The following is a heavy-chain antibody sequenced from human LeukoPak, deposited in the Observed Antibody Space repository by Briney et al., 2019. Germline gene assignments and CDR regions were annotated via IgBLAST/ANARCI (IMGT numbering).Heavy chain of an antibody. V-gene: IGHV4-61*02. CDR1: GGSISSGSYY. D-gene: IGHD6-19*01. J-gene: IGHJ4*02. CDR2: IYTSGST. CDR3: ARGRGSGHVLLPFDY. Sequence: SQTLSLTCTVSGGSISSGSYYWSWIRQPAGKGLEWIGGIYTSGSTNYNPSLKSRVSISVDTSKNQFSLKLSSVTAADTAVYYCARGRGSGHVLLPFDYWGQGTLVTVSS.